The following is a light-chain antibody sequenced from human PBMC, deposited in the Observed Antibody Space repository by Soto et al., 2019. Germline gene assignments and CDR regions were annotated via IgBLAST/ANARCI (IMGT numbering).Light chain of an antibody. CDR1: QSISTY. V-gene: IGKV1-39*01. Sequence: DIQMTQSPSSVSASVGDRVTITCRASQSISTYLNWYQQKPGKAPRLLIYGAFSLQSGVPPRFSGSGSGTDFTLTINSLQPEDFAAYYCQQSRSLPYTFGQGTKLESK. CDR3: QQSRSLPYT. CDR2: GAF. J-gene: IGKJ2*01.